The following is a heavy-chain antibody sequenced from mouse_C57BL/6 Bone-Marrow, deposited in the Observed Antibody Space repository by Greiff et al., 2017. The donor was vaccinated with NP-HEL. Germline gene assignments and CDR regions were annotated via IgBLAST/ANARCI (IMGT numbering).Heavy chain of an antibody. Sequence: VQLQQSGAELVRPGASVKLSCTASGFNIKDDYMHWVKQRPEQGLEWIGWIDPENGDTEYASKFQGKATITADTSSNTAYLQLSSLTSEDTAVYYCTTGPAQARLFAYWGQGTLVTVSA. CDR3: TTGPAQARLFAY. V-gene: IGHV14-4*01. J-gene: IGHJ3*01. D-gene: IGHD3-2*02. CDR2: IDPENGDT. CDR1: GFNIKDDY.